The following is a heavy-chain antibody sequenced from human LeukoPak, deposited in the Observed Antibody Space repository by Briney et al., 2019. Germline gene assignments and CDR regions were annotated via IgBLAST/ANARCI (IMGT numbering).Heavy chain of an antibody. J-gene: IGHJ4*02. CDR3: ANPSGGY. CDR1: GFTFSTYG. Sequence: HPVRSLRLSCAASGFTFSTYGMHWVRHAPPKGMEWVAVIRYDGSNKYYADSVKGRFTISRDNSKNTLYLQMNSLRAEDTAVYYCANPSGGYWGQGTLVTVSS. V-gene: IGHV3-30*02. CDR2: IRYDGSNK. D-gene: IGHD6-25*01.